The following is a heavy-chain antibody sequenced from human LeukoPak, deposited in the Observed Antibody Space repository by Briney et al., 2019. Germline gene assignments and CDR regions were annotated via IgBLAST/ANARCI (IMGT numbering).Heavy chain of an antibody. Sequence: SQTLSLTCTVSGGSISSGDYYWSWIRQPPGKGLEWIGYIYYSGSTNYNPSLKSRVTISVDTSKNQFSLKLSSVTAADTAVYYCARGHPRLRPTRSSGWYGYWGQGTLVTVSS. J-gene: IGHJ4*02. V-gene: IGHV4-30-4*01. CDR1: GGSISSGDYY. D-gene: IGHD6-19*01. CDR2: IYYSGST. CDR3: ARGHPRLRPTRSSGWYGY.